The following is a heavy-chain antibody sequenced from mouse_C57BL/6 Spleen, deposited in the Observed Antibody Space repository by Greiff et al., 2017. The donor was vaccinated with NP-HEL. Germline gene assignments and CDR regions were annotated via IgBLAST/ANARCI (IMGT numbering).Heavy chain of an antibody. Sequence: VQLQQSGAELVKPGASVKLSCTASGFNIKDYYMHWVKQRTEQGLEWIGRIDPEDGGTKYAPKFQGKATITADTASNTAYLQLSSLTSEDTAVYYCAREDYGWFAYWGQGTLVTVSA. D-gene: IGHD1-1*01. CDR2: IDPEDGGT. CDR1: GFNIKDYY. J-gene: IGHJ3*01. V-gene: IGHV14-2*01. CDR3: AREDYGWFAY.